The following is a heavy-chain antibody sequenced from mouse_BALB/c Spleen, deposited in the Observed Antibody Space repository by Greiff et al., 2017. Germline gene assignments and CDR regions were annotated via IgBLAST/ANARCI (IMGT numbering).Heavy chain of an antibody. CDR2: IWAGGST. CDR1: GFSLTSYG. J-gene: IGHJ4*01. CDR3: ARDNRGYAMDY. V-gene: IGHV2-9*02. Sequence: VQLVESGPGLVAPSQSLSITCTVSGFSLTSYGVHWVRQPPGKGLEWLGVIWAGGSTNYNSALMSRLSISKDNSKSQVFLKMNSLQTDDTAMYYCARDNRGYAMDYWGQGTSVTVSS.